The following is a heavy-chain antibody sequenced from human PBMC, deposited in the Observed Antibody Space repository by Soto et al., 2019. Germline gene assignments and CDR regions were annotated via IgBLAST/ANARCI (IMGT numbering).Heavy chain of an antibody. CDR1: GGSISSYY. Sequence: SETLSLTCTVSGGSISSYYWSWIRQPPGKGLEWIGNIYYSGRNNYNPSLKSRLTVSVDTSKNQFSLKLSSVTAADSAVYYCARGEGPGSLDWFGPWGQGTLVTVSS. CDR3: ARGEGPGSLDWFGP. CDR2: IYYSGRN. V-gene: IGHV4-59*01. J-gene: IGHJ5*02. D-gene: IGHD3-10*01.